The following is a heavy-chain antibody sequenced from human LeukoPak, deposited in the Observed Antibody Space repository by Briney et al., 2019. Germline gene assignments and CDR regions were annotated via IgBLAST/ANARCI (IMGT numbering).Heavy chain of an antibody. CDR3: AKDLGTPYNFDY. J-gene: IGHJ4*02. D-gene: IGHD2-15*01. Sequence: GGSLRLSCVASGFTFSSYVMGWGCQAPGKGLEWVSVISSSGGSTYFADSVKGRFTISRDNSKNTLYLQTNSLRAEDTAVYYCAKDLGTPYNFDYWGQGTLVTVSS. CDR1: GFTFSSYV. V-gene: IGHV3-23*01. CDR2: ISSSGGST.